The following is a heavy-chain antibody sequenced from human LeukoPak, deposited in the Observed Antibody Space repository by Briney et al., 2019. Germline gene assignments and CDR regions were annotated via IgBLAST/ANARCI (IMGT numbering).Heavy chain of an antibody. CDR1: GFTFSSYG. CDR2: IWYDGSKK. CDR3: ARDSSGYYSMGGDY. J-gene: IGHJ4*02. D-gene: IGHD3-22*01. V-gene: IGHV3-33*01. Sequence: GRSLRLSCAASGFTFSSYGIHWVRQAPGKGLEWVAVIWYDGSKKYYADSVKGRFTISRDDSKNTLYLQMNSLRAEDTAVYYCARDSSGYYSMGGDYWGQGTLVTVSS.